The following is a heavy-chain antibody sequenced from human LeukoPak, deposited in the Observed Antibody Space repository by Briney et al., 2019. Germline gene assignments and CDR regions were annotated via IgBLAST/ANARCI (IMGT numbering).Heavy chain of an antibody. CDR2: IIPIFGTA. J-gene: IGHJ6*03. CDR3: ARVSLLRYFDWQDYYYYMDV. Sequence: GASVKVSCKASGGTFSSYAISWVRQAPGQGLEWMGGIIPIFGTANYAQKFQGRVTITADESTSTAYMELSSLRSEDTAVYYCARVSLLRYFDWQDYYYYMDVWDKGTTVTISS. D-gene: IGHD3-9*01. V-gene: IGHV1-69*01. CDR1: GGTFSSYA.